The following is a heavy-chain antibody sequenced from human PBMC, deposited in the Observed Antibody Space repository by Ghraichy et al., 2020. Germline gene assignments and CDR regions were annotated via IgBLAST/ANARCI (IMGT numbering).Heavy chain of an antibody. CDR3: ARQGHVEMATMSPPTVWSY. J-gene: IGHJ4*02. Sequence: GESLNISCKGSGYSFTSYWIGWVRQMPGKGLEWMGIIYPGDSDTRYSPSFQGQVTISADKSISTAYLQWSSLKASDTAMYYCARQGHVEMATMSPPTVWSYWGQGTLVTVSS. CDR1: GYSFTSYW. CDR2: IYPGDSDT. D-gene: IGHD5-24*01. V-gene: IGHV5-51*01.